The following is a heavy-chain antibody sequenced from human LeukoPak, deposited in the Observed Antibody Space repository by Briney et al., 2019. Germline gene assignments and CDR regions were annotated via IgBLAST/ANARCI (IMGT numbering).Heavy chain of an antibody. CDR2: ISSGGTTI. CDR3: ARDLMPYVDPEYFDH. D-gene: IGHD3-9*01. CDR1: GFTFSSYS. V-gene: IGHV3-48*04. J-gene: IGHJ4*02. Sequence: GSLRLSCAASGFTFSSYSMNWVRQAPGKGLEWISFISSGGTTISYAESVRGRFTISRDNARNSLFLQMNSLRVEDTAVYYCARDLMPYVDPEYFDHWGQGTLVTVSS.